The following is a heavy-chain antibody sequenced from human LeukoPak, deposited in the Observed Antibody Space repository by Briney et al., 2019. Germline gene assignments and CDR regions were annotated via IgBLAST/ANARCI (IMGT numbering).Heavy chain of an antibody. D-gene: IGHD3-10*01. J-gene: IGHJ4*02. CDR1: GFTFSNYA. CDR3: AKLNRVAIIRGESGFDY. CDR2: ISGSGTTT. Sequence: PGGSLRLSCAASGFTFSNYAISWVRQAPGKGLEWVTGISGSGTTTYFADSVEGRFTISRDNSDDTVYLQMNSLRAEDTALYYCAKLNRVAIIRGESGFDYWGQGTLVTVSS. V-gene: IGHV3-23*01.